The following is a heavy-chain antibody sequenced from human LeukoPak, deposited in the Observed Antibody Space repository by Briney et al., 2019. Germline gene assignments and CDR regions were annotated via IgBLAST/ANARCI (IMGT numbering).Heavy chain of an antibody. V-gene: IGHV2-70*11. CDR2: IDWDDDK. Sequence: SGPALVKPTQTLTLTCTFSGFSLSTSGMCVSWIRQPPGKALEWLARIDWDDDKYYSTSLETRLTISKDTSKNQVVLTMTNMDPVDTATYYCARSRILTGYSFDYWGRGTLVTVSS. D-gene: IGHD3-9*01. J-gene: IGHJ4*02. CDR1: GFSLSTSGMC. CDR3: ARSRILTGYSFDY.